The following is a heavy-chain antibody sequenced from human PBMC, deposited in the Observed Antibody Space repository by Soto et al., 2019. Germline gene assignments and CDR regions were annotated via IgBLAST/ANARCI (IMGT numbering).Heavy chain of an antibody. Sequence: QVQLVQSGAEVKKPGSSVKVSCKASGGTFSIYTISWVRQAPGQGLEWMGGSANSAQKFQGRLTVTADESTSTVYLELSSLTSEDTAVYYCAREGRGDIAWFEPWGQGTLVSVSS. J-gene: IGHJ5*02. CDR3: AREGRGDIAWFEP. CDR2: SA. V-gene: IGHV1-69*01. D-gene: IGHD2-15*01. CDR1: GGTFSIYT.